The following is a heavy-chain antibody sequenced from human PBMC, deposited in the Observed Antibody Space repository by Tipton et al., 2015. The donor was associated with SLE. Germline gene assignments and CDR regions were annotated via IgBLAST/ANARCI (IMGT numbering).Heavy chain of an antibody. CDR3: ARHDYGDYGYFDY. D-gene: IGHD4-17*01. V-gene: IGHV4-39*01. CDR2: IYYSGST. J-gene: IGHJ4*02. CDR1: GGSISSSSYY. Sequence: LRLSCTVSGGSISSSSYYWGWIRQPPGKGLEWIGSIYYSGSTYYNPSLKSRVTISVATSKNQFSLKLSSVPAADTAVYYCARHDYGDYGYFDYWGQGTLATVSS.